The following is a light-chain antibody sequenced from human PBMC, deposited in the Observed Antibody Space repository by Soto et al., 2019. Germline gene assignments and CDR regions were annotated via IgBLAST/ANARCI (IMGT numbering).Light chain of an antibody. CDR2: DIT. CDR3: ISYTSSNNYV. V-gene: IGLV2-14*01. J-gene: IGLJ1*01. Sequence: LTQPASVSGSPGQSITISCTGTSSYVGYYNYVSWYQQRPGKAPKLMIYDITTRPSGVSYRFSGSKSGNTASLTISGLQAEDEADYYCISYTSSNNYVFGTGTKVTVL. CDR1: SSYVGYYNY.